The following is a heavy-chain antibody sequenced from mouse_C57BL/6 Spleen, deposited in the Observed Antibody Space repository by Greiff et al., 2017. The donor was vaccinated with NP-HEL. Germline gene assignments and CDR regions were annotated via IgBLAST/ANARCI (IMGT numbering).Heavy chain of an antibody. V-gene: IGHV1-39*01. Sequence: EVQLQESGPELVKPGASVKISCKASGYSFTDYNMNWVKQSNGKSLEWIGVINPNYGTTSYNQKFKGKATLTVDQSSSTAYMQLNSLTYEDSAVYYCAIHYYGSSQSPFAYWGQGTLVTVSA. J-gene: IGHJ3*01. CDR3: AIHYYGSSQSPFAY. CDR2: INPNYGTT. D-gene: IGHD1-1*01. CDR1: GYSFTDYN.